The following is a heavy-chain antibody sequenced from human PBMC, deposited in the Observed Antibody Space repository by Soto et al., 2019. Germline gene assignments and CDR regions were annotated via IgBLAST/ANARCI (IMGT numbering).Heavy chain of an antibody. CDR2: IFYSGST. Sequence: SGSLTLTCTFSLGSISIYSFDLGWVRQPPGKGLEWIGTIFYSGSTYYNPSLESRVTMSVDTSKSQFSLRLSSVTAADTAVYFCARLRPRVEAAGLFDSWSQGTLVTVSS. CDR3: ARLRPRVEAAGLFDS. J-gene: IGHJ4*02. CDR1: LGSISIYSFD. V-gene: IGHV4-39*01. D-gene: IGHD6-13*01.